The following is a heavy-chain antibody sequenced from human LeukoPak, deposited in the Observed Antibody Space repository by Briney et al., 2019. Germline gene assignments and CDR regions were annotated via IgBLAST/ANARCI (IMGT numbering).Heavy chain of an antibody. CDR1: GGSINPYY. CDR2: IHYSGST. J-gene: IGHJ4*02. CDR3: ARYDKSVGATYFDY. D-gene: IGHD1-26*01. V-gene: IGHV4-59*08. Sequence: SETLSLTCTVSGGSINPYYWSWIRQPPGKGLEWIGYIHYSGSTNYNPSLKSRVTMSVDTSQDQFSLKLSSVTAADTAVYYCARYDKSVGATYFDYWGQGTLVTVSS.